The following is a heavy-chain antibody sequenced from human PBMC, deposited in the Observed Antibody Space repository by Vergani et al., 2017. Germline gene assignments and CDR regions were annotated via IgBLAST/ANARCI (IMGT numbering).Heavy chain of an antibody. CDR3: ARDQYSSSPPRDY. J-gene: IGHJ4*02. D-gene: IGHD6-13*01. V-gene: IGHV3-66*01. CDR1: GFTVSSNY. CDR2: IYSGGST. Sequence: EVQLVESGGGLVQPGGSLRLSCAASGFTVSSNYMSWVRQAPGKGLEWVSVIYSGGSTYYADSVEGRFTISRDNSKNTLYLQMNSLRAEDTAVYYCARDQYSSSPPRDYWGQGTLVTVSS.